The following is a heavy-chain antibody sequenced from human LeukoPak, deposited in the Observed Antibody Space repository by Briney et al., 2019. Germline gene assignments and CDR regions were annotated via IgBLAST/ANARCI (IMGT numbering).Heavy chain of an antibody. J-gene: IGHJ2*01. CDR1: GITVSSNY. Sequence: PGGSLRLSCAASGITVSSNYMSWVRQAPGKGLEWVSVIYSGGSTYYADSVKGRFTISRDNSKNTLYLQMNSLRAEDTAVYYCARAGGNSRAYWYFDLWGRGTLVTVSS. D-gene: IGHD2-21*02. CDR3: ARAGGNSRAYWYFDL. V-gene: IGHV3-53*01. CDR2: IYSGGST.